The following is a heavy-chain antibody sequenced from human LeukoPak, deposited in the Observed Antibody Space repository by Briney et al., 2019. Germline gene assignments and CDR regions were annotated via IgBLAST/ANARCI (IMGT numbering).Heavy chain of an antibody. CDR1: GGSISSGGYY. CDR3: ARDSEVGDYCYYMGV. D-gene: IGHD2-15*01. Sequence: PSQTLSLTCTVSGGSISSGGYYWSWIRQHPGKGLEWIGYIYYSGSTYYNPSLKSRVTISVDASKNQFSLKLSSVTAADTAVYYCARDSEVGDYCYYMGVWGKGTTVTVSS. V-gene: IGHV4-31*03. J-gene: IGHJ6*03. CDR2: IYYSGST.